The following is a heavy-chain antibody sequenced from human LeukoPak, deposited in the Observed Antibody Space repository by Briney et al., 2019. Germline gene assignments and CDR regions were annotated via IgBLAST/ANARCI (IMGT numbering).Heavy chain of an antibody. J-gene: IGHJ6*03. D-gene: IGHD1-26*01. V-gene: IGHV3-53*05. Sequence: GGSLRLSCAASGFTVSSNYMSWVRQAPGKGLEWVSVIYSGGSTYYADSVKGRFTISRDNSKNTLYLKMNSLRAEDTAVCYCAKGHGWEASYYYYYMDVWGKGTTVTISS. CDR2: IYSGGST. CDR1: GFTVSSNY. CDR3: AKGHGWEASYYYYYMDV.